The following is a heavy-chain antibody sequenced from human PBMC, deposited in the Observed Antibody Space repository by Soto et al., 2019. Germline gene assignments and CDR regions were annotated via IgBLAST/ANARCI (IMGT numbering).Heavy chain of an antibody. Sequence: QVQLVQSGAEVKKPGASVKVCCKTSGYTFTNFGLSWVRQAPGQGLEWMGWISAYNGNTNYAQNFQGRVTMTTDTSTSTAYMAPRSLRSDVTAVYYCARGGTPIYYWGQGPLVTVSS. J-gene: IGHJ4*02. CDR3: ARGGTPIYY. V-gene: IGHV1-18*01. CDR2: ISAYNGNT. D-gene: IGHD3-16*01. CDR1: GYTFTNFG.